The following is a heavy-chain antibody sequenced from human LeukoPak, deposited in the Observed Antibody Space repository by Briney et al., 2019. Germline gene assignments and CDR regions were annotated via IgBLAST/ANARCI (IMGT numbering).Heavy chain of an antibody. CDR3: ARTLIRIVGATSLGYMDV. J-gene: IGHJ6*03. CDR2: IYTSGST. V-gene: IGHV4-4*07. Sequence: SETLSLTCTVSGGSISSYYWSWIRQPAGKGLEWIGRIYTSGSTNYNPPLKSRVTMSVDTSKNQFSLKLSSVTAADTAVYYCARTLIRIVGATSLGYMDVWGKGTTVTISS. D-gene: IGHD1-26*01. CDR1: GGSISSYY.